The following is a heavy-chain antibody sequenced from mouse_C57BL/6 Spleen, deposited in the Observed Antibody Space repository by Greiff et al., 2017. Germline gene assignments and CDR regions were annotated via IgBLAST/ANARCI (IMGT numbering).Heavy chain of an antibody. V-gene: IGHV14-4*01. CDR3: TSYTPVRRGGPYAMDY. CDR1: GFNIKDDY. Sequence: VQLQQSGAELVRPGASVKLSCTASGFNIKDDYMHWVKQRPEQGLEWIGWIDPENGDTEYASKFQGKATITADTSSNTAYLQLSSLTSEDTAVYYCTSYTPVRRGGPYAMDYWGQGTSVTVSS. CDR2: IDPENGDT. D-gene: IGHD2-14*01. J-gene: IGHJ4*01.